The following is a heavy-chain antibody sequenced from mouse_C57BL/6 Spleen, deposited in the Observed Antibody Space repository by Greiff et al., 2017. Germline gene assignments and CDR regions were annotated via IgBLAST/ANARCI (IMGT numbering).Heavy chain of an antibody. CDR2: FHPYNDDT. V-gene: IGHV1-47*01. CDR3: ARKGLYGNCFDY. D-gene: IGHD2-1*01. CDR1: GYTFTTYP. Sequence: VQLQQSGAELVKPGASVKMSCKASGYTFTTYPIEWMKQNPGKSLEWIGNFHPYNDDTKYNEKFKGKATLTVEKSSSTVYLKLSRLTSDDSAGYYCARKGLYGNCFDYWGQGTTLTVSS. J-gene: IGHJ2*01.